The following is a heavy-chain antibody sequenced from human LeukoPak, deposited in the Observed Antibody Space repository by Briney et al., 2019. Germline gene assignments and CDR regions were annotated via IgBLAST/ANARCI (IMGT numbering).Heavy chain of an antibody. Sequence: GGSLRLSCAASGFTFSSYWMSWVRQAPGKGLEWVANIKQDGSEKYYVDSVKGRFTISRDNAKNSLYLQMNSLRAEDTAVYYCARGEGSNYRIYYFDYWGQGTLVTVSS. CDR1: GFTFSSYW. CDR3: ARGEGSNYRIYYFDY. CDR2: IKQDGSEK. D-gene: IGHD4-11*01. V-gene: IGHV3-7*01. J-gene: IGHJ4*02.